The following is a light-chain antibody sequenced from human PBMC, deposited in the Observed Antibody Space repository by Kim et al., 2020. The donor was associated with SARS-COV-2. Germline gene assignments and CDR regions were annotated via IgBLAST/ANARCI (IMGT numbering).Light chain of an antibody. V-gene: IGKV2-28*01. CDR3: MQALLMYT. CDR2: LGS. Sequence: DIVMTQSPLSLPVTPGEPASISCRSSQSLLHSNGYNYLDWYLQKPGQSPQLLIYLGSNRASGVPDRFSGSGSGTDFTLKISRVEAEDVGVYYCMQALLMYTFGQGTKLEI. CDR1: QSLLHSNGYNY. J-gene: IGKJ2*01.